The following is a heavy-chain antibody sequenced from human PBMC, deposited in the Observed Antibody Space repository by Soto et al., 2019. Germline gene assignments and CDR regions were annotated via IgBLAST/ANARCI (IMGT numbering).Heavy chain of an antibody. CDR2: INHRGST. CDR3: ATVSRGYYDY. J-gene: IGHJ4*02. CDR1: GGSFSDYF. Sequence: SETLSLTCAVDGGSFSDYFWPWIRQPPGKGLEWIGEINHRGSTNYNPSLESRVTMSVDKSKEQFSLKLSSVTAAATAVYYCATVSRGYYDYWGQGTLVTVSS. V-gene: IGHV4-34*01. D-gene: IGHD2-15*01.